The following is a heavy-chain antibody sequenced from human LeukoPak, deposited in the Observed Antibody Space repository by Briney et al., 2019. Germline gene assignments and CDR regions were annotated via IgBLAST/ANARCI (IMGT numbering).Heavy chain of an antibody. CDR2: IRSKDKNYAT. CDR1: GFTFSASA. V-gene: IGHV3-73*01. D-gene: IGHD4-11*01. CDR3: IRHTGDY. J-gene: IGHJ4*02. Sequence: GGSLRLSCAASGFTFSASAMHWVRQTSGKGLEWVGRIRSKDKNYATAYAASVTGRFTISRDDSKSTAYLQMNSLKTEDTAVYYCIRHTGDYWGQGTLVTVSS.